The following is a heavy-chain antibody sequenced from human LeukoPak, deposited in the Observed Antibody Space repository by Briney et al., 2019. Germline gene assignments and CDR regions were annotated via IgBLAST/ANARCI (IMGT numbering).Heavy chain of an antibody. CDR2: LYYSANT. CDR1: GGSIRRFF. J-gene: IGHJ6*02. CDR3: ARTYYDFWSGYSYGMDV. Sequence: PSETLSLTCTVSGGSIRRFFWRWIREPPGGGGEWIGYLYYSANTNHNPPLKRQVTTPEDTSTIHFSLNLSSVPAADPAVYYCARTYYDFWSGYSYGMDVWGQGTTVTVSS. D-gene: IGHD3-3*01. V-gene: IGHV4-59*01.